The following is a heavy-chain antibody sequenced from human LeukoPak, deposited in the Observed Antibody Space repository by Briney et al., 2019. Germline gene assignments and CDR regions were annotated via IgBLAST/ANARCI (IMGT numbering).Heavy chain of an antibody. CDR3: ARDLSAAVAGKNDY. J-gene: IGHJ4*02. Sequence: GASVTVSCKASGYTFTSYDTNWVRQATGQGLEWMGGIIPVFGTANYAQKFQGRVTITADKSTSTAYMELSSLRSEDTAVYYCARDLSAAVAGKNDYWGQGTLVTVSS. CDR2: IIPVFGTA. CDR1: GYTFTSYD. D-gene: IGHD6-19*01. V-gene: IGHV1-69*06.